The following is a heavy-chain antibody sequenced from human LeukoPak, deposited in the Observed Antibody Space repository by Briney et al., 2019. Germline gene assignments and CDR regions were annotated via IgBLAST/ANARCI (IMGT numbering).Heavy chain of an antibody. J-gene: IGHJ4*02. CDR1: GFTFSSYW. Sequence: SGGSLRLSCAASGFTFSSYWMSWVRQAPGKGLEWVANIKQDGSEKYYVDSVKGRFTISRDNAKNSLYLQMNSLRAEDTAVYYCARYSRVPITLFDYWGQGTLVTVSS. V-gene: IGHV3-7*01. CDR2: IKQDGSEK. D-gene: IGHD3-22*01. CDR3: ARYSRVPITLFDY.